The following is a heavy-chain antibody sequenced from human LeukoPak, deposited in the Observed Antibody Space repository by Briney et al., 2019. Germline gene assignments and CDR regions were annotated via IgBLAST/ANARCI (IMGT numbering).Heavy chain of an antibody. CDR1: GYTFSDYG. J-gene: IGHJ4*02. Sequence: GASVKVSCKASGYTFSDYGISWVGQAPGQGLEWMGWISGYNGNTNYAQKLQGRVTMTTDTSTRTAYMELRSLKSDDTAVYYCGRSREGLYSGSSLDYWGQGTLVIVSS. CDR2: ISGYNGNT. D-gene: IGHD1-26*01. CDR3: GRSREGLYSGSSLDY. V-gene: IGHV1-18*01.